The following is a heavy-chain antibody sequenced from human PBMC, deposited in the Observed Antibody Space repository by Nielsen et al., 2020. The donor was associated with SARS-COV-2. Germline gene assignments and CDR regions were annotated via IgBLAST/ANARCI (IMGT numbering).Heavy chain of an antibody. Sequence: SETLSLTCTVSGGSISNYYWSWIRQPPGKGLEWIGYIYYSGSTNYNPSLKSRVTISVDTSKNQFSLKLSSVTAADTAVYYCARVTSYPTYYYGSGSYYNSYYYYMDVWGKGTTVTVSS. J-gene: IGHJ6*03. CDR1: GGSISNYY. CDR3: ARVTSYPTYYYGSGSYYNSYYYYMDV. D-gene: IGHD3-10*01. CDR2: IYYSGST. V-gene: IGHV4-59*01.